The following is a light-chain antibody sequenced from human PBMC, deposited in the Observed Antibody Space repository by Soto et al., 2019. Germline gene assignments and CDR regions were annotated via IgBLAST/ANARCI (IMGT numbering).Light chain of an antibody. CDR1: QSVSSY. V-gene: IGKV3-11*01. CDR2: DAS. J-gene: IGKJ3*01. Sequence: EIVLTQSPATLFLSPGERATLSCRASQSVSSYLAWYQQKPGQAPRLLIYDASNRATGIPARFSGSGSGTDFTLTISSLEPEDFAVYYWQQRSNWSPTFGPVTKVDIK. CDR3: QQRSNWSPT.